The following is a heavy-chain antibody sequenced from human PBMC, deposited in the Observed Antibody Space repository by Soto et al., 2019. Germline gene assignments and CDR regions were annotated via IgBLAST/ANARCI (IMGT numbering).Heavy chain of an antibody. CDR2: ISWNSDST. CDR3: AKDTYIIVGGTHIDC. D-gene: IGHD1-26*01. V-gene: IGHV3-9*01. Sequence: EVHLVESGGGLVQPGRSLRLSCAASGFTFDDYAMHWVRQAPGKGLEWVSGISWNSDSTGYADSVKGRFTISRDNAKNSLFLQMNSLRAEDTALSFCAKDTYIIVGGTHIDCWGRGTLFSVAS. CDR1: GFTFDDYA. J-gene: IGHJ4*02.